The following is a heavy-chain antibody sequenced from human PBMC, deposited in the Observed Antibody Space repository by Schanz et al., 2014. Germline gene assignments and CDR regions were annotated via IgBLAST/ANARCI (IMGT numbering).Heavy chain of an antibody. J-gene: IGHJ4*02. CDR1: SASIRTYY. V-gene: IGHV4-59*01. Sequence: QVQLQESGPGLVKPSETLSLTCTVSSASIRTYYWSWIRQPPGKGLEWIGYIYYSGSTTYNPSLKSRVTISVDTSKKQFSLNLSSVTAADTAVYYCARVRVVPAAPEFDYWGQGILVTVSS. D-gene: IGHD2-2*01. CDR2: IYYSGST. CDR3: ARVRVVPAAPEFDY.